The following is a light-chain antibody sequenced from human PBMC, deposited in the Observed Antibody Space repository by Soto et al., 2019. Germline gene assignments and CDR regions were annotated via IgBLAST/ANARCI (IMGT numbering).Light chain of an antibody. V-gene: IGLV1-47*01. J-gene: IGLJ1*01. Sequence: QSVLTQPPSASGTPGQRVTISCSGSSSNIGSNYVYWYQQLPGTAPKLLIYRNNQRPSGVPVRFSGSKSGTSASLAISGLRSEDEGDYYCAAWDDSLSEVFGTGTKVTVL. CDR3: AAWDDSLSEV. CDR1: SSNIGSNY. CDR2: RNN.